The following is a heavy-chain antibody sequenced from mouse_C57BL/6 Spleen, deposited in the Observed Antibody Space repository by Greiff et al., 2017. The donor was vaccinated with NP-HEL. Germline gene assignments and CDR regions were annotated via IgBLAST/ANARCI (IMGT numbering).Heavy chain of an antibody. CDR2: INPNNGGP. Sequence: VQLQQSGPELVKPGASVKIPCKASGYTFTDYNMDWVKQSHGKSLEWIGDINPNNGGPIYNQKFQGKPTLTVDKSSSTAYMELRSLTSEYTAVYYGASGGGYACWGQGTLVTVAA. CDR1: GYTFTDYN. J-gene: IGHJ3*01. CDR3: ASGGGYAC. V-gene: IGHV1-18*01.